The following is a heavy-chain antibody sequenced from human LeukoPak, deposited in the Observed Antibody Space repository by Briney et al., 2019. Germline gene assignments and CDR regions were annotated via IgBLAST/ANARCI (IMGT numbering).Heavy chain of an antibody. D-gene: IGHD3-22*01. J-gene: IGHJ4*02. CDR2: INPSGGST. CDR3: ATEPADYYDSSGLNDY. CDR1: GYTFTSYY. V-gene: IGHV1-46*01. Sequence: ASVKVSCTASGYTFTSYYMHWVRQAPGQGLEWMGIINPSGGSTSYAQKFQGRVTMTRDTSTSTVYMELSSLRSEDTAVYYCATEPADYYDSSGLNDYWGQGTLVTVSS.